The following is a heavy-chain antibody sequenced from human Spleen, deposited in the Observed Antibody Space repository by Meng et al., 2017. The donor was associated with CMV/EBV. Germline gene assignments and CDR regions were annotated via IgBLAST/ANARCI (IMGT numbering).Heavy chain of an antibody. J-gene: IGHJ4*02. V-gene: IGHV1-46*01. CDR1: GYSFITYY. D-gene: IGHD2-2*01. Sequence: ASVKVSCKASGYSFITYYIHWVRQAPGQGLEWMGLINPSGGSTSYAQRFQGRVTMTRGTSTSTVYMELSSLRSEDTAVYYCARYPSAGSPSFDYWGQGTLVTVSS. CDR2: INPSGGST. CDR3: ARYPSAGSPSFDY.